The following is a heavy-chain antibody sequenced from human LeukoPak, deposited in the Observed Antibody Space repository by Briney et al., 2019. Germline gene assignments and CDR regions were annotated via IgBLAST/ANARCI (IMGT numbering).Heavy chain of an antibody. CDR2: INSDGSST. Sequence: GGSLRLSCAASGFTFSSYWMHWVRHAPGQCLLWVSRINSDGSSTNYADSVKGRFTISRDNAKNTLYLQVKSLRAEDTAVYYCARGPSGWGSLDSWGQGTLVTVSS. D-gene: IGHD7-27*01. J-gene: IGHJ4*02. V-gene: IGHV3-74*01. CDR3: ARGPSGWGSLDS. CDR1: GFTFSSYW.